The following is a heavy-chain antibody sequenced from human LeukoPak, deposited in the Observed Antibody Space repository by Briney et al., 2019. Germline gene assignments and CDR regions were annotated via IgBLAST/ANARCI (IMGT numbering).Heavy chain of an antibody. V-gene: IGHV4-34*01. Sequence: SSETLSLTCAVYGGSFSDYYWSWIRQPPGKGLEWIGEINHSGSTNYNPSLKSRVTISVDTSKNQFSLKLSSVTAADTAVYYCARADRNRIVVVVAARRPFDYWGQGTLVTVSS. CDR3: ARADRNRIVVVVAARRPFDY. D-gene: IGHD2-15*01. CDR2: INHSGST. J-gene: IGHJ4*02. CDR1: GGSFSDYY.